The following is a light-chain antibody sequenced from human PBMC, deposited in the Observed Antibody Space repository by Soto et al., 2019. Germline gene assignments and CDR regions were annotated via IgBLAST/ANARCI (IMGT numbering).Light chain of an antibody. V-gene: IGKV3-20*01. J-gene: IGKJ3*01. CDR3: QQYGCSPII. CDR1: QSVSSSC. Sequence: IVLTQSPGTLSLSPGERATLSCRASQSVSSSCLAWYQQKPGQAPRLLIYGASSRATGIPDKFSGSGSGTYFTLTTMRLEPADFAWDYCQQYGCSPIIFGPGTKVDIK. CDR2: GAS.